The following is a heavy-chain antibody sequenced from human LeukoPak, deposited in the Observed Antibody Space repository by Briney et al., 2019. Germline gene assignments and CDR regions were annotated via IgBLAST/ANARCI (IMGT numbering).Heavy chain of an antibody. V-gene: IGHV3-53*01. CDR2: IYSAGST. Sequence: GGSLRLAWAASGFTVSSNYMGWVRQAPGEGLGWVSVIYSAGSTYYADPVKGRFTISRDNSKNTLYLQMNSLRAADTAVYYCARGSVEMATIGVYYWGQGTLVTVSS. D-gene: IGHD5-24*01. CDR3: ARGSVEMATIGVYY. CDR1: GFTVSSNY. J-gene: IGHJ4*02.